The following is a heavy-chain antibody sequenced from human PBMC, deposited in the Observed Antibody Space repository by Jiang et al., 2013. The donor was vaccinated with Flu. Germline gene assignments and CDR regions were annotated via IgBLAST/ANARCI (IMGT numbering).Heavy chain of an antibody. CDR3: ARMKVGGSGSYSTSLDP. V-gene: IGHV4-59*01. CDR2: IYYSGST. D-gene: IGHD3-10*01. CDR1: GGSISSYY. J-gene: IGHJ5*02. Sequence: LLKPSETLSLTCTVSGGSISSYYWSWIRQPPGKGLEWIGYIYYSGSTNYNPSLKSRVTISVDTSKNQFSLKLSSVTAADTAVYYCARMKVGGSGSYSTSLDPWGQGTLVTVSS.